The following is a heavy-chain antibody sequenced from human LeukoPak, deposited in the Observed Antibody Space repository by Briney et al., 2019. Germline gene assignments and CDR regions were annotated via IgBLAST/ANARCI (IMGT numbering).Heavy chain of an antibody. CDR2: IIPIFGTA. CDR3: ARIYYDFWSGYYSAGNWFDP. D-gene: IGHD3-3*01. Sequence: ASVKVSCKASGGTFSSYAISWVRQAPGQGLEWMGGIIPIFGTANYAQKFQGRVTITADKSTSTAYMELSSLRSEDTAVYYCARIYYDFWSGYYSAGNWFDPWGQGTLVTVSS. CDR1: GGTFSSYA. V-gene: IGHV1-69*06. J-gene: IGHJ5*02.